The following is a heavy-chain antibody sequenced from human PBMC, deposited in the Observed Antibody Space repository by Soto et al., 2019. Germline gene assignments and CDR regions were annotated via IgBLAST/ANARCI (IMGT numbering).Heavy chain of an antibody. CDR2: IDPSDSYT. D-gene: IGHD6-19*01. CDR3: ARIAVAAPHYYYYGMDV. Sequence: GETLKISCKGSGYSFTSYWISWVRQMPGKGLEWMGRIDPSDSYTNYSPSFQGHVTISADKSISTAYLQWSSLKASDTAMYYCARIAVAAPHYYYYGMDVWGQGTTVTVSS. J-gene: IGHJ6*02. CDR1: GYSFTSYW. V-gene: IGHV5-10-1*01.